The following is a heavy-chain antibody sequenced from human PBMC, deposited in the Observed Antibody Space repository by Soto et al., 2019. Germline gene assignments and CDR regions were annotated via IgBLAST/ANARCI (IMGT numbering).Heavy chain of an antibody. V-gene: IGHV4-34*01. CDR1: GGSFSGYY. Sequence: KPSETLSLTCAVYGGSFSGYYWSWIRQPPGKGLEWIGEINHSGSTNYNPSLKSRVTISVDTSKNQFSLKLSSVTAADTAVYYCARGLGIAAAGTKRGFDYWGQGTLVTAPQ. D-gene: IGHD6-13*01. CDR3: ARGLGIAAAGTKRGFDY. J-gene: IGHJ4*02. CDR2: INHSGST.